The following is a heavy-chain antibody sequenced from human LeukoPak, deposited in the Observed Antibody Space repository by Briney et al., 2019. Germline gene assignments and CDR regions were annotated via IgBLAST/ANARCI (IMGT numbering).Heavy chain of an antibody. Sequence: GGSLRLSCGASGFTFSNYWIHWVRQAPGKGLVWVSRINSDGSSTNYADSVKGRFTISRDNVKNTLYLQMNSLRADDTAVYYCAMIAVAGPFDYWGQGTLVTVSS. CDR3: AMIAVAGPFDY. CDR2: INSDGSST. CDR1: GFTFSNYW. J-gene: IGHJ4*02. V-gene: IGHV3-74*01. D-gene: IGHD6-19*01.